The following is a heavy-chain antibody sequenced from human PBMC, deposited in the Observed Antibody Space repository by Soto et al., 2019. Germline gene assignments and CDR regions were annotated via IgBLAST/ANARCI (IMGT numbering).Heavy chain of an antibody. D-gene: IGHD2-21*02. V-gene: IGHV1-46*02. CDR3: ARGGHIAVVTASFDY. Sequence: QVQLVQSGAEVRKPGASVKVSCKPSGYTFNTYYLHWLRQAPGQALELLGLIHPSGGGTTYAQKLLGRVTVTRDTSTTTGFMELSSLRSDDTAVYYCARGGHIAVVTASFDYWGQGTLVTVSS. CDR1: GYTFNTYY. J-gene: IGHJ4*02. CDR2: IHPSGGGT.